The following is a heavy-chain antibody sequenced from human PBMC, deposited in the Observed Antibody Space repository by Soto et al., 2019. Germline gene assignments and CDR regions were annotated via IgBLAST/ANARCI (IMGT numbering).Heavy chain of an antibody. D-gene: IGHD3-9*01. V-gene: IGHV1-18*01. CDR2: ISAYNGNT. J-gene: IGHJ3*02. CDR1: GYTFTSYG. CDR3: ASPLPDYEILEGDYAFEI. Sequence: QVQLVQSGAEVKKPGASVKVSCKASGYTFTSYGISWVRQAPGQGLEWLGWISAYNGNTNYAQKIQGRVTMTTDTSTSAAYMELRSLRSDDTAVYYCASPLPDYEILEGDYAFEIFVQGTMVTVSS.